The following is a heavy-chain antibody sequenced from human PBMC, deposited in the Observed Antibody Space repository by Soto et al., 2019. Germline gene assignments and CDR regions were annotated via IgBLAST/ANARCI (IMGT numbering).Heavy chain of an antibody. CDR3: APVGIGTTTVDY. CDR1: GGSISSSTYY. CDR2: IYYSGAT. J-gene: IGHJ4*02. D-gene: IGHD5-12*01. V-gene: IGHV4-39*02. Sequence: QLQLRESGPGLVQPSETLSLTCLVSGGSISSSTYYWGWIRQPPGKGLEWIGSIYYSGATYYNPSLRSRITISMDRSKNHFSLKLTSVTAADTAIYYCAPVGIGTTTVDYWGQGTLVTVCS.